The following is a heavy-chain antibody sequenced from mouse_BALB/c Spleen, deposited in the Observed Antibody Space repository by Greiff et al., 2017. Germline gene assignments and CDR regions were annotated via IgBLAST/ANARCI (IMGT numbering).Heavy chain of an antibody. D-gene: IGHD1-1*01. CDR2: ISSGGSYT. CDR1: GFTFSSYT. V-gene: IGHV5-6-4*01. J-gene: IGHJ4*01. Sequence: DVMLVESGGGLVKPGGSLKLSCAASGFTFSSYTMSWVRQTPEKRLEWVATISSGGSYTYYPDSVKGRFTISRDNAKNTLYLQMSSLKSEDTAMYYCTRDGTVVATPYYYAMDYWGQGTSVTVSS. CDR3: TRDGTVVATPYYYAMDY.